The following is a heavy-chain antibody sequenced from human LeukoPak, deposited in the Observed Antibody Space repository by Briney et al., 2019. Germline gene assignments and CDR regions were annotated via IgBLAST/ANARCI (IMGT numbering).Heavy chain of an antibody. Sequence: GGSLRLSCEGSGFTLSNFGIQWVRQAPGKGLQWVAFIRSHGVDKYYEDSVKGRFIVSRDNSRKIVYLEVNSLTAEDTGVYYCVTWRLAQDFDHWGQGSLVIVSS. CDR2: IRSHGVDK. J-gene: IGHJ4*02. V-gene: IGHV3-30*02. CDR3: VTWRLAQDFDH. CDR1: GFTLSNFG. D-gene: IGHD3-3*01.